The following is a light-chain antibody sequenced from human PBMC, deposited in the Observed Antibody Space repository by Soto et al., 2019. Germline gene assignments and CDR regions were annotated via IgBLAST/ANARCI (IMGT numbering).Light chain of an antibody. Sequence: EIILTQSPGTLSLSPGERATLSCRASETIVSNYLAWYQQKPGQAPRLLIYGASRGATGIPDRFSGSGSATEFTLTINRLEPEDFAVYFCQQYLRFPITCGQGTRLDIK. CDR2: GAS. V-gene: IGKV3-20*01. CDR3: QQYLRFPIT. J-gene: IGKJ5*01. CDR1: ETIVSNY.